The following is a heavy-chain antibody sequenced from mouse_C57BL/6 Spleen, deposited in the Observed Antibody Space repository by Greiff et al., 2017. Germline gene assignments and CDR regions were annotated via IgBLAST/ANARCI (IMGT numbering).Heavy chain of an antibody. Sequence: VQLQQSVAELVRPGASVKLSCTASGFNIKNTYMPWVKQRPEQGLEWIGRIDPANGNTKYAPKFQGKATITADTSSNTAYLQLSSLTSEDTAIYYCARDYYGSSYWYFDVWGTGTTVTVAS. CDR3: ARDYYGSSYWYFDV. D-gene: IGHD1-1*01. V-gene: IGHV14-3*01. CDR2: IDPANGNT. CDR1: GFNIKNTY. J-gene: IGHJ1*03.